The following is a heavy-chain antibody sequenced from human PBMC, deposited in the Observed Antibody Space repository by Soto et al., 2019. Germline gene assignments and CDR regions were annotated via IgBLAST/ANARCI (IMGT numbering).Heavy chain of an antibody. V-gene: IGHV3-9*01. CDR3: ANARGGIDY. Sequence: EVQLVASGGGLVQPGRSLRLSCVGSGFTFDDYGMHWVRQAPGKGLEWVSGISWDSYSIGYADSVKGRFTISRDNAKNSLYLQMNSLKSEDTALYYCANARGGIDYWGQGTLVTVYS. CDR2: ISWDSYSI. D-gene: IGHD3-16*01. J-gene: IGHJ4*02. CDR1: GFTFDDYG.